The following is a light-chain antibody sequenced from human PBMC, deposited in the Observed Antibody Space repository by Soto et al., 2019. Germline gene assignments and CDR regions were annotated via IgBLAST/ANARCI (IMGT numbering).Light chain of an antibody. Sequence: DIHMTQSPSTLSASVVDRVTITCRAGQSISSWVAWYQQKPGKAPKLLIYDASSLESGVPSRFRVSGTGTEFTLTISSLQPNDFATYSCQPYKMYSPCTFGQGTKVDIK. CDR1: QSISSW. J-gene: IGKJ1*01. CDR2: DAS. V-gene: IGKV1-5*01. CDR3: QPYKMYSPCT.